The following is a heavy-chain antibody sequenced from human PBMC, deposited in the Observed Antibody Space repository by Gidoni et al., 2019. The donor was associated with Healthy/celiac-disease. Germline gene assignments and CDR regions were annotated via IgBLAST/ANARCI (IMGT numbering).Heavy chain of an antibody. CDR3: ARARGPTMVRGVPKRTYWYFDL. CDR2: IIPIFVPA. J-gene: IGHJ2*01. Sequence: QVQLVQSGAEVKKPGSSVKVSCKASGGTFSSYAIRWVRQAPGQGLEWMGGIIPIFVPANYAHKFQGRVTITADESTSTAYMELSSLRSEDTAVYYCARARGPTMVRGVPKRTYWYFDLWGRGTLVTVSS. D-gene: IGHD3-10*01. CDR1: GGTFSSYA. V-gene: IGHV1-69*01.